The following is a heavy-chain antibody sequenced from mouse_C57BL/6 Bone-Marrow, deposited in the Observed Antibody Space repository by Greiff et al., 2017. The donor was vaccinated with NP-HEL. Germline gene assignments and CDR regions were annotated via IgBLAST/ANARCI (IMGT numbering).Heavy chain of an antibody. CDR1: GFTFSSYA. CDR2: LSDGGSYT. V-gene: IGHV5-4*01. D-gene: IGHD1-1*01. J-gene: IGHJ3*01. CDR3: ARGYYYGSFAY. Sequence: EVQLVESGGGLVKPGGSLKLSCAASGFTFSSYAMSWVRQTPEKRLEWVATLSDGGSYTYYPDNVKGRFTISRDNAKNNLYLQMSHLKSEDTAMYYCARGYYYGSFAYWGQGTLVTVSA.